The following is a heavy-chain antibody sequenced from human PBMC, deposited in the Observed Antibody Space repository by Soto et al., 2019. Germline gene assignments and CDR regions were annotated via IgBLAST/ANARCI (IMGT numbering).Heavy chain of an antibody. CDR3: AKDRGFGELFGYFDY. Sequence: EVQLVGSGGGLVQPGRSLRLSCAASGFTFDDYAMHWVRQAPGKGLEWVSGNSWNSGSIGYADSVKGRFTISRDNAKNSLYLQMNSLRAEDTALYYCAKDRGFGELFGYFDYWGQGTLVTVSS. J-gene: IGHJ4*02. CDR1: GFTFDDYA. CDR2: NSWNSGSI. D-gene: IGHD3-10*01. V-gene: IGHV3-9*01.